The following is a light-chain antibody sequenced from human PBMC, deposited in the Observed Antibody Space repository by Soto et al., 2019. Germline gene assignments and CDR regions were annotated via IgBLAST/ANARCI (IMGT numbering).Light chain of an antibody. V-gene: IGKV3-15*01. CDR2: GAS. CDR1: QSVSSN. Sequence: EIVMTQSPATLSVSPGERATLSCRAGQSVSSNLAWYQQKPGQAPRLLIYGASTRATGIPARFSGSGSGTEFTLTISSLQSEDFAVYYCQQYNNWPALTFGGGTKVDIK. J-gene: IGKJ4*01. CDR3: QQYNNWPALT.